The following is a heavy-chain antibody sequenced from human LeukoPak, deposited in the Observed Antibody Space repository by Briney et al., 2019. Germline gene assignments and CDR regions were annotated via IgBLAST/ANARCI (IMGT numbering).Heavy chain of an antibody. CDR1: GFTFSSYG. CDR3: AKDTVAYYYDSSGYSPFDY. CDR2: ISGSGGST. J-gene: IGHJ4*02. D-gene: IGHD3-22*01. Sequence: PGGSLRLSCAASGFTFSSYGMHWVRQAPGKGLEWVSAISGSGGSTYYADSVKGRFTISRDNSKNTLYLQMNSLRAEDTAVYYCAKDTVAYYYDSSGYSPFDYWGQGTLVTVSS. V-gene: IGHV3-23*01.